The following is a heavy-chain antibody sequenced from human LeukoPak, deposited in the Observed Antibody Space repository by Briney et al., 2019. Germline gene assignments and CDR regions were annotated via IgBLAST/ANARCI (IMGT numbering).Heavy chain of an antibody. D-gene: IGHD3-9*01. CDR2: ISGSGGST. CDR1: GFTFSSYA. J-gene: IGHJ4*02. CDR3: AKDTPTYYDILTGHPRGNYFDY. V-gene: IGHV3-23*01. Sequence: GGSLRLSCAASGFTFSSYAMSWVRQAPGKGLKWVSAISGSGGSTYYADSVKGRFTISRDNSKNTLYLQMNSLRAEDTAVYYCAKDTPTYYDILTGHPRGNYFDYWGQGTLVTVSS.